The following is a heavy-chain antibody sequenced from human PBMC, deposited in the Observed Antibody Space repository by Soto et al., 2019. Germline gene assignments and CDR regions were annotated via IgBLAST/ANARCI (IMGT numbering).Heavy chain of an antibody. V-gene: IGHV1-69*13. CDR1: GGTFSSYA. Sequence: SVKVSCKASGGTFSSYAISWVRQAPGQGLEWMGGIIPIFGTANYAQKFQGRVTTTADESTSTAYMELSSLRSEDTAVYYCARDQGSGPRAFDIWGQGTMVTVSS. CDR3: ARDQGSGPRAFDI. D-gene: IGHD3-10*01. CDR2: IIPIFGTA. J-gene: IGHJ3*02.